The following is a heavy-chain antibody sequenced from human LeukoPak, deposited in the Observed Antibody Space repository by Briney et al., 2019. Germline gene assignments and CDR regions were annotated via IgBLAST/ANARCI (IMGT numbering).Heavy chain of an antibody. V-gene: IGHV3-49*03. J-gene: IGHJ1*01. CDR2: IRAKGDGGTT. CDR3: ARGSYQFEH. Sequence: GGSLRLSCTASGFTFRNCDMSWFRQAPGKGLEWIGSIRAKGDGGTTQYAASMKGRFIISRDDSKSIAYLQMDSLETEDTAVYYCARGSYQFEHWGQGTLVTVSS. D-gene: IGHD3-16*02. CDR1: GFTFRNCD.